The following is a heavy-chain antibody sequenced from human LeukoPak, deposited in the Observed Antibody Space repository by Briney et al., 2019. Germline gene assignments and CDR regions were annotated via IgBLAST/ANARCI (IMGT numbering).Heavy chain of an antibody. V-gene: IGHV3-33*01. CDR2: IWYDGSNK. D-gene: IGHD5-18*01. CDR3: ARVGIQLWYLDY. J-gene: IGHJ4*02. CDR1: GFTFSSYG. Sequence: GGSLRLSCAASGFTFSSYGMHWVRQAPGKGLEWVAVIWYDGSNKYYADSVKGRFTISRDNSKNTLYLQLNSLRAEDTAVYYCARVGIQLWYLDYWGQGTLVTVSS.